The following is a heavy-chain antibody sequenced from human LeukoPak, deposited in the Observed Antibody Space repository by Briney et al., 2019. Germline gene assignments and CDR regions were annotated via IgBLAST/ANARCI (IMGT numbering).Heavy chain of an antibody. CDR2: IIPIFATA. CDR1: GGTFSSYA. D-gene: IGHD1-26*01. CDR3: ARDPFGAVDY. V-gene: IGHV1-69*01. J-gene: IGHJ4*02. Sequence: SVKVSCKASGGTFSSYAISWVRQAPGQGLEWMGGIIPIFATANFAQKFQGRVTITADESTSTAYMELSSLRSDDTAVYYCARDPFGAVDYWGQGTLVTVSS.